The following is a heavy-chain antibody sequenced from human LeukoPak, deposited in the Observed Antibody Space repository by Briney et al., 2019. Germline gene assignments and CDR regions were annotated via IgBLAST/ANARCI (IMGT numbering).Heavy chain of an antibody. Sequence: GGSLRLSCAVSGFNFRDHWMDWVRQAPGKGLQWVGHIKNDGSETYYLDSLKGRFSIFRDNTNNALYLQMNSLRVEDTAVYYCVKNDGWFHLAQWGQGTLVTVSS. CDR1: GFNFRDHW. J-gene: IGHJ4*02. CDR2: IKNDGSET. D-gene: IGHD6-19*01. V-gene: IGHV3-7*03. CDR3: VKNDGWFHLAQ.